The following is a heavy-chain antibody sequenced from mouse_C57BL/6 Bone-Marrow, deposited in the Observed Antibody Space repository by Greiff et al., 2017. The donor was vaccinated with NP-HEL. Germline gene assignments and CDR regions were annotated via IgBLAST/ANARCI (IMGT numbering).Heavy chain of an antibody. V-gene: IGHV1-18*01. J-gene: IGHJ4*01. D-gene: IGHD2-3*01. CDR2: INPNNGGT. CDR3: ARRNYDGYYVAMDY. Sequence: EVKLVESGPELVKPGASVKIPCKASGYTFTDYNMDWVKQSHGKSLEWIGDINPNNGGTIYNQKFKGKATLTVDKSSSTAYMELRSLTSEDTAVYYCARRNYDGYYVAMDYWGQGTSVTVSS. CDR1: GYTFTDYN.